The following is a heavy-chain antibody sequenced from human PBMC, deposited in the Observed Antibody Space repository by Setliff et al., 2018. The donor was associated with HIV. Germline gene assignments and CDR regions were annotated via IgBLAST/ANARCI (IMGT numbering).Heavy chain of an antibody. CDR3: ASLRGDYVGQYYYYMDI. D-gene: IGHD4-17*01. CDR1: GFNFNTDW. V-gene: IGHV5-51*01. CDR2: IFPGNSDT. J-gene: IGHJ6*03. Sequence: LKISWTGSGFNFNTDWIVWVRQIPGKGLEWMGSIFPGNSDTRYSPSFQGQVTISVYKSISTAYLQWRSLKASDTAFYYCASLRGDYVGQYYYYMDIWGKGTTVTVSS.